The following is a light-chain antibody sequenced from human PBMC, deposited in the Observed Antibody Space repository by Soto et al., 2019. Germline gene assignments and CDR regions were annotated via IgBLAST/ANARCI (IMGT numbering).Light chain of an antibody. V-gene: IGKV3-20*01. CDR2: GAS. CDR1: QSVSSSY. Sequence: EIALTQSPGTLSLSPGERATLSCRASQSVSSSYLAWYQQKPGQAPRLLIYGASSRATGIPERFSGSGSGTDFTLTISRLEPEDFAVYYCQQYGSSRITFGQGTRLEIK. CDR3: QQYGSSRIT. J-gene: IGKJ5*01.